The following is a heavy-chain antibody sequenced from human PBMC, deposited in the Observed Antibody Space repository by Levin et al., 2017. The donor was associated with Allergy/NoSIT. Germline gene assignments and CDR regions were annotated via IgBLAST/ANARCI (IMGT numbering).Heavy chain of an antibody. CDR2: INHSGST. V-gene: IGHV4-34*01. CDR3: ARFKVRGVLNYYYYGMDV. D-gene: IGHD3-10*01. J-gene: IGHJ6*02. CDR1: GGSFSGYY. Sequence: SETLSLTCAVYGGSFSGYYWSWIRQPPGKGLEWIGEINHSGSTNYNPSLKSRVTISVDTSKNQFSLKLSSVTAADTAVYYCARFKVRGVLNYYYYGMDVWGQGTTVTVSS.